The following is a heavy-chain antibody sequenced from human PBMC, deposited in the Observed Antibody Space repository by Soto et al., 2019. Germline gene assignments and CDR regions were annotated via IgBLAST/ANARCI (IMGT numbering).Heavy chain of an antibody. CDR3: ARGLVGDYFYYMDV. D-gene: IGHD3-3*01. V-gene: IGHV3-72*01. CDR2: SKNKTNNYLT. Sequence: EVQVVESGGGLVQPGGSLRLSCAASGFNFSDHYMDWVRQAPGKGLECVGRSKNKTNNYLTNYAASVRGRFTISRDDSKNSVYLQMNSLKTEDTAVYYCARGLVGDYFYYMDVWGKGTAVTVSS. J-gene: IGHJ6*03. CDR1: GFNFSDHY.